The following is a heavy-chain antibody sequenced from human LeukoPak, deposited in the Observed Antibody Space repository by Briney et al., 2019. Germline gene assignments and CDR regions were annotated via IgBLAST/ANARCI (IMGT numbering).Heavy chain of an antibody. CDR2: IYYSGNT. Sequence: SETLSLTCTVSGGSISSSNYYWGWIRQPPGKGLEWIGSIYYSGNTYKNPSLKRRVSISVDTSKDQFSLKLTSVTAADTAVYYCARQGTYYDILTGYRFRYFDYWGQGTLVTVSS. V-gene: IGHV4-39*01. D-gene: IGHD3-9*01. J-gene: IGHJ4*02. CDR1: GGSISSSNYY. CDR3: ARQGTYYDILTGYRFRYFDY.